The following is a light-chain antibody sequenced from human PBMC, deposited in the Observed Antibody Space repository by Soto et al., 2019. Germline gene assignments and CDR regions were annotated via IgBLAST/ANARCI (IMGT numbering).Light chain of an antibody. CDR1: QSINTL. V-gene: IGKV3-11*01. CDR2: AAS. Sequence: EVLLTQSPATLSVSPGESVTLSCRASQSINTLLAWYQQKPGQAPRLLIYAASSRAAGVPARFSGRGSGTDFTLTINSLEPEDFAVYHCQQRSIWPLTFGGGTRVE. CDR3: QQRSIWPLT. J-gene: IGKJ4*01.